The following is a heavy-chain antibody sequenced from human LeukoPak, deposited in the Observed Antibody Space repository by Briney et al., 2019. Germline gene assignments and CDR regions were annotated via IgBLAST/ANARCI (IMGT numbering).Heavy chain of an antibody. CDR3: ARARLVSGRNWFDP. D-gene: IGHD3-16*01. CDR1: GGSISSYY. J-gene: IGHJ5*02. V-gene: IGHV4-59*01. CDR2: IYYSGST. Sequence: SETLSLTCTVSGGSISSYYWSWIRQPPGKGLEWIGYIYYSGSTNYSPSLKSRVTISVDTSKNQFSLKLTSVTAADTAVYYCARARLVSGRNWFDPWGQGTLVTVSS.